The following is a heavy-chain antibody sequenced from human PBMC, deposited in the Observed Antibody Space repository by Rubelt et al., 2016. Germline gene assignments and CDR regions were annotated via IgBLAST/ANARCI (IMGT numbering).Heavy chain of an antibody. J-gene: IGHJ3*02. V-gene: IGHV1-69*04. D-gene: IGHD6-19*01. CDR1: TFSSYA. CDR3: AREDTTDRGWYDALDI. Sequence: TFSSYAISWVRQAPGQGLEWMGRIIPILGIANCAQKFQGRVTITADKSTSTAYMELSSLRSEDTAVYYCAREDTTDRGWYDALDIWGQGTMVTVSS. CDR2: IIPILGIA.